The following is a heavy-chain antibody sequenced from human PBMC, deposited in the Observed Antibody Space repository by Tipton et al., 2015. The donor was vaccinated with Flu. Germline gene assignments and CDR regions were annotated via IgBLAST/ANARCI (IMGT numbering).Heavy chain of an antibody. CDR2: IYNSAYT. V-gene: IGHV4-59*12. CDR3: ARDPSLGMPDYFDY. D-gene: IGHD2-2*01. J-gene: IGHJ4*02. CDR1: GGSIGSYY. Sequence: PGLVKPSETLFLTCTVSGGSIGSYYWNWIRQPPGKGLEWIVYIYNSAYTKYNPSLESRVTISADTPKKQFSLQLRSVTAADTAAYYCARDPSLGMPDYFDYWGQGTLVTASS.